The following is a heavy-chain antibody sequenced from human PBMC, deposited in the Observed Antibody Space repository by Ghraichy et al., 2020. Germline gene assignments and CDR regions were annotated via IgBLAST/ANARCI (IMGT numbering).Heavy chain of an antibody. CDR3: ARDASGYYYFDY. D-gene: IGHD3-22*01. CDR1: GGSFSGYY. Sequence: SQTLSLTCAVYGGSFSGYYWSWIRQPPGKGLEWIGEINHSGSTNYNPSLKSRVTISVDTSKNQFSLKLSSVTAADTAVYYCARDASGYYYFDYWGQGTLVTVSS. CDR2: INHSGST. J-gene: IGHJ4*02. V-gene: IGHV4-34*01.